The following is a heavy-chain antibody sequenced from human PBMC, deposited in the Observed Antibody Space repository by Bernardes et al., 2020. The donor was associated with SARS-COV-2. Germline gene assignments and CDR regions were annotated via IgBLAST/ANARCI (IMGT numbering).Heavy chain of an antibody. V-gene: IGHV3-66*02. CDR3: ARYGDYDWFDP. D-gene: IGHD4-17*01. J-gene: IGHJ5*02. CDR1: GLTVSRNY. CDR2: IYSDGRT. Sequence: GSLRLSCGASGLTVSRNYMTWVRQTPGKGLEWLSIIYSDGRTYYADSVKGRFTISRDNSKNTLYLQMNSLRAEDTAVYYCARYGDYDWFDPWGQGTLVTVSS.